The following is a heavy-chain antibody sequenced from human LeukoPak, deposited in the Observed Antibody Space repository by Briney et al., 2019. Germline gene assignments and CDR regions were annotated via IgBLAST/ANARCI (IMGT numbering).Heavy chain of an antibody. J-gene: IGHJ6*02. CDR1: GGSLNSYY. V-gene: IGHV4-59*08. D-gene: IGHD3-10*01. CDR3: ARAGYGMDV. Sequence: SETLSLTCTVSGGSLNSYYWSWIRQPPGKGLEWIGYMSHSGSPNYNPSLKSRVTMSLDTSKNQVSLKLSSVTAADTAMYYCARAGYGMDVWGQGTTVTVSS. CDR2: MSHSGSP.